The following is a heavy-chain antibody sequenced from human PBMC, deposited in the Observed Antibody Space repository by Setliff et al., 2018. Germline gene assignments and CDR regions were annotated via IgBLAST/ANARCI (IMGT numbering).Heavy chain of an antibody. J-gene: IGHJ3*02. CDR2: VHYTGST. CDR3: ARPNYYDNTGFYDRRNDAFDI. CDR1: GSSINNTTYY. V-gene: IGHV4-39*02. D-gene: IGHD3-22*01. Sequence: SETLSLTCTVSGSSINNTTYYWAWIRQPPGKGLEWVGSVHYTGSTDYNPSLRSRVAISVDASRNHLSLKLSSVTTADTAVYFCARPNYYDNTGFYDRRNDAFDIWGQGTLVTVSS.